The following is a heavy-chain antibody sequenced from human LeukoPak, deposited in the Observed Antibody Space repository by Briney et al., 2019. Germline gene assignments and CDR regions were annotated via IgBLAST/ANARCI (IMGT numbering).Heavy chain of an antibody. V-gene: IGHV4-34*01. CDR3: ARDFDY. J-gene: IGHJ4*02. CDR1: GGSFSGYY. CDR2: INHSGST. Sequence: SETLSLTCAVYGGSFSGYYWSWIRQPPGKGLEWIGEINHSGSTNYNPSLKSRVTISVDTSKNQFSLQLNSVTPEDTAVYYCARDFDYWGQGTLVTVSS.